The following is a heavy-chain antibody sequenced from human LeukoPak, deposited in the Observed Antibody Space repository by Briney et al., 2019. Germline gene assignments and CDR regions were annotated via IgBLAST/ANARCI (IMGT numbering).Heavy chain of an antibody. CDR1: GYTFTGYY. V-gene: IGHV1-2*02. CDR3: ARDSYSSGWYSGAFDI. Sequence: ASVKVSCKASGYTFTGYYMHWVRQAPGQGLEWMGWINPNSGGTNYAQKLQGRVTMTTDTSTSTAYMELRSLRSDDTAMYYCARDSYSSGWYSGAFDIWGQGTMVTVSS. J-gene: IGHJ3*02. D-gene: IGHD6-19*01. CDR2: INPNSGGT.